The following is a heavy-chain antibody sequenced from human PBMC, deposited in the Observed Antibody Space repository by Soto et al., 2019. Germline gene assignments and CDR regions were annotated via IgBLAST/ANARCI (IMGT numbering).Heavy chain of an antibody. CDR1: GYTFTNYD. J-gene: IGHJ4*02. V-gene: IGHV1-8*02. D-gene: IGHD3-10*01. CDR3: ARNLYNTGSFDH. CDR2: MTPISGDT. Sequence: QVQLVQSGAEVKKPGASVKVSCKASGYTFTNYDINWVRQATGQGLEWVGWMTPISGDTGYVQNFQGRVTMTRDTPRSTAYLELSSLTSEDTAVYYCARNLYNTGSFDHWGQGTLVTVSS.